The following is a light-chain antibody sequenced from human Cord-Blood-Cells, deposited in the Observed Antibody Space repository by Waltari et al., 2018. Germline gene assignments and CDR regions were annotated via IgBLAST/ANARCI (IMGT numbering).Light chain of an antibody. CDR1: QSISSY. Sequence: DIQMTQPPSSLSASVGVRVTITCRASQSISSYLTWYQQKPGKAPKLLIYAASSLQSGVPSRFSGSGSGTDFTLTISRLQPEDFATYYCQQSYSTPFTFGPGTKVDIK. V-gene: IGKV1-39*01. CDR2: AAS. CDR3: QQSYSTPFT. J-gene: IGKJ3*01.